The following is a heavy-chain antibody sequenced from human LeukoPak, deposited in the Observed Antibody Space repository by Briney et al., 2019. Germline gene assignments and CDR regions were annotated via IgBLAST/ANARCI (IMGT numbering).Heavy chain of an antibody. D-gene: IGHD2-21*01. J-gene: IGHJ4*02. CDR1: GFTFSSYA. Sequence: GSLRLSFAASGFTFSSYAMSWVRQAPGKGLEWVSAISGSGGSTYYADSVRGRFTISRDNSKNTLYLQMNSLRAEDAAVYFCAKAPVTSCRGAYCYPFDSWGQGTLVTVSS. V-gene: IGHV3-23*01. CDR3: AKAPVTSCRGAYCYPFDS. CDR2: ISGSGGST.